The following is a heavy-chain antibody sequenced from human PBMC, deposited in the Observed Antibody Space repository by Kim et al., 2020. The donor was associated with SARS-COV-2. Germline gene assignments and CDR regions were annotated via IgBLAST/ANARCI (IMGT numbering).Heavy chain of an antibody. CDR2: IYYSGST. D-gene: IGHD1-1*01. CDR1: GGSVSSGSYY. J-gene: IGHJ5*02. Sequence: SETLSLTCTVSGGSVSSGSYYWSWIRQPPGKGLEWIGYIYYSGSTNYNPSLKSRVTISVDTSKNQFSLKLSSVTAADTAVYYCARGPPRWNDHRNWFDPWGQGTLVTVSS. V-gene: IGHV4-61*01. CDR3: ARGPPRWNDHRNWFDP.